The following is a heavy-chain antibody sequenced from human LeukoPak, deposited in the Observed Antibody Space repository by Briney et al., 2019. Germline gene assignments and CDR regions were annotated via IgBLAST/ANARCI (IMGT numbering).Heavy chain of an antibody. Sequence: RGSLRLSCAASGFTFRSYWMHGVRQAPGKVLVWVSRINSDGSSTNYADSVKGRFTISRDNAKNTLYLQMNSLRAEDTAVYYCARGGAYSYGYLDYWGQGTLVTVSS. CDR3: ARGGAYSYGYLDY. V-gene: IGHV3-74*01. D-gene: IGHD5-18*01. CDR1: GFTFRSYW. J-gene: IGHJ4*02. CDR2: INSDGSST.